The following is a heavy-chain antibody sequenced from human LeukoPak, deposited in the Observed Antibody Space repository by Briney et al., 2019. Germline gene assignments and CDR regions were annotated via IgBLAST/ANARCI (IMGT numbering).Heavy chain of an antibody. J-gene: IGHJ4*02. V-gene: IGHV4-38-2*02. Sequence: PSETLSLTCAVSGCSISSGYYWGWIRQPPGKGLEWTGSIYHSGSTYYNPSLKSRVTISVDTSKNQFSLKLSSVTAADTAVYYCARERERPTVDYWGQGTLVTVSS. D-gene: IGHD1-1*01. CDR2: IYHSGST. CDR1: GCSISSGYY. CDR3: ARERERPTVDY.